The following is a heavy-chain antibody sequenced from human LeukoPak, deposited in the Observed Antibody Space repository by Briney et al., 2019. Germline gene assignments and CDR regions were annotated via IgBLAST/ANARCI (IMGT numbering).Heavy chain of an antibody. J-gene: IGHJ4*02. CDR2: INHSGST. CDR1: GGSFSGYY. D-gene: IGHD3-22*01. CDR3: ARVYDSSCYFSPNFDY. V-gene: IGHV4-34*01. Sequence: SETLSLTCAVYGGSFSGYYWSWIRQPPGKGLEWIGEINHSGSTNYNPSLKSRVTISVDTSKNQFSLKLSSVTAADTAVYYCARVYDSSCYFSPNFDYWGQGTLVTVSS.